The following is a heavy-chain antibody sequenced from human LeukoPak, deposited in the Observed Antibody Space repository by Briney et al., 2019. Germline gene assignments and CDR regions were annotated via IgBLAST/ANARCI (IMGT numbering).Heavy chain of an antibody. CDR3: AVHLPGDYLDP. D-gene: IGHD4-17*01. CDR2: MNPDSGNT. J-gene: IGHJ5*02. V-gene: IGHV1-8*01. CDR1: GYTFTIYD. Sequence: ASVKVSFKASGYTFTIYDINWVRQAAGQGLELMGWMNPDSGNTDFAQKFQGRVTMTRNTSISTAYIEPSSLTSEDTAVYYCAVHLPGDYLDPWGQGTLVTVSS.